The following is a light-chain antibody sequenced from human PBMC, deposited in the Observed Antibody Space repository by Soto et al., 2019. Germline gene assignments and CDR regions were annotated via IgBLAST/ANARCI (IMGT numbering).Light chain of an antibody. CDR2: DVS. Sequence: QSALTQPASVSGSPGQSITISCTGTSSDVGGYNYVSWYKQHPGKAPKLMIYDVSNRPSGVSNRFSGSKSGNTASLTISGLKAEDEADYYCSSYTSSSTLMVFGGGTKLTVL. CDR3: SSYTSSSTLMV. V-gene: IGLV2-14*01. J-gene: IGLJ2*01. CDR1: SSDVGGYNY.